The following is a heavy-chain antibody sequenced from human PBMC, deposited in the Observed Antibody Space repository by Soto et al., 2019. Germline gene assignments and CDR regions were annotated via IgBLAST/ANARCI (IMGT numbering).Heavy chain of an antibody. CDR2: ITGSGDAT. D-gene: IGHD1-20*01. J-gene: IGHJ5*02. CDR1: GFTFSSYA. V-gene: IGHV3-23*01. Sequence: EVQLLESGGGLVQPGGSLRLSCAASGFTFSSYAMNWVRQAPGKGLEWVSVITGSGDATYYADSVKGRFTISRDNSKNPLYVQMNSLRAEDTAVYYCAKAISGYNAPLDPWGQGTRVTVSS. CDR3: AKAISGYNAPLDP.